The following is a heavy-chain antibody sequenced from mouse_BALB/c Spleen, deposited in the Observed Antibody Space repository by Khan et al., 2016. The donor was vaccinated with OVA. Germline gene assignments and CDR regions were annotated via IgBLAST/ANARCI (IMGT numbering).Heavy chain of an antibody. CDR1: GFTFSRYA. J-gene: IGHJ4*01. V-gene: IGHV5-9-3*01. CDR3: GRQAIDDDYYRYAMDC. CDR2: INSGGSFT. Sequence: EVELVESGGGLVKPGGSLKLSCAASGFTFSRYAMSWVRQTPEKRLEWVATINSGGSFTYYPDSVKGRFTFSRDKAKNTLFLQMSSLRSADTAMFYCGRQAIDDDYYRYAMDCWGQGTSVTVSS. D-gene: IGHD2-3*01.